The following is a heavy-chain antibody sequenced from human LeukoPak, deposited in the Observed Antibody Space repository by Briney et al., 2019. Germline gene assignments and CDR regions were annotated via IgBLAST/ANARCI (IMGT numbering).Heavy chain of an antibody. V-gene: IGHV1-69*10. CDR2: ISPIFGIA. D-gene: IGHD4-17*01. CDR3: ARAGDGDYVHYYMDV. CDR1: GGTFSSNA. J-gene: IGHJ6*03. Sequence: SVKVSCKASGGTFSSNAISWVRQAPGQGLEWMGGISPIFGIANYAQKFQGRVTITADKATSPDYMELSSLRSEDTAVYYCARAGDGDYVHYYMDVWGKGTTVTVSS.